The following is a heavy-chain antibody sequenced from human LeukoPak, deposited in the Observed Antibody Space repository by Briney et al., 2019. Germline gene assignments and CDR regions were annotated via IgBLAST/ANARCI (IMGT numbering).Heavy chain of an antibody. D-gene: IGHD3-22*01. CDR2: INPNSGGT. J-gene: IGHJ3*02. CDR3: ARDLYDSSGTDAFDI. Sequence: ASVKVSCKASGYTFTGYCMHWVRQAPGQGLEWMGWINPNSGGTNYAQKFQGRVTMTRDTSISTAYMEPSRLRSDDTAVYYCARDLYDSSGTDAFDIWGQGTMVTVSS. V-gene: IGHV1-2*02. CDR1: GYTFTGYC.